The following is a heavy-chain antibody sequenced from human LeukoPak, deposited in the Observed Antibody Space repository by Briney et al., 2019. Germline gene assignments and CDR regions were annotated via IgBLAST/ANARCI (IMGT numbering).Heavy chain of an antibody. CDR3: AKGGRSSGLGFDY. V-gene: IGHV3-30*18. D-gene: IGHD6-19*01. CDR1: GFTFSSYG. J-gene: IGHJ4*02. CDR2: TSYDGSNK. Sequence: GGSLRLSCAASGFTFSSYGMHWVRQAPGKGLEWVAVTSYDGSNKYYADSVKGRFTISRDNSKNTLYLQMNSLRAEDTAVYYCAKGGRSSGLGFDYWGQGTLVTVSS.